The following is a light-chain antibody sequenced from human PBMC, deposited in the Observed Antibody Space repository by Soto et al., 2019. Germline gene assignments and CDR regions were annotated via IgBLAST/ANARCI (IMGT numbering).Light chain of an antibody. Sequence: QSALTQPASVSGSPGQSITISCTGTSSDVGGYNYVSWYQQHPGKAPKLMIYDVSNRPSGVSNRFSGSKSGNTASLTISGLQAEDEADYHCSSYTSSSTLPNWVFGGGTKLTVL. CDR1: SSDVGGYNY. CDR3: SSYTSSSTLPNWV. CDR2: DVS. V-gene: IGLV2-14*01. J-gene: IGLJ3*02.